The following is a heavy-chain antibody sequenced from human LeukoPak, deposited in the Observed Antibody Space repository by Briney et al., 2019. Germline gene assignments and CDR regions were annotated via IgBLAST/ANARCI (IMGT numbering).Heavy chain of an antibody. Sequence: SVKVSCKASGGTFSSYAISWVRQAPGQGLEWMGRIIPILGIANYAQEFQGRVTITADKSTSTAYMELSSLRSEDTAVYYCASVLSGIAVAGSFDPWGQGTLVTVSS. J-gene: IGHJ5*02. V-gene: IGHV1-69*04. CDR1: GGTFSSYA. D-gene: IGHD6-19*01. CDR2: IIPILGIA. CDR3: ASVLSGIAVAGSFDP.